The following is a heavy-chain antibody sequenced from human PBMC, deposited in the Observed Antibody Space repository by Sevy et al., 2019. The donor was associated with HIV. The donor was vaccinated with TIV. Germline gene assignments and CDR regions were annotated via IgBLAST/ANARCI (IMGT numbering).Heavy chain of an antibody. V-gene: IGHV3-64D*06. D-gene: IGHD2-15*01. CDR2: ISSNGGST. Sequence: GGSLRLSCSASGFTFSSYAMHWVRQAPGKGLEYVSAISSNGGSTYYADSVKGRFTISRDNSKNTLYLQMSSLRAEDTAVYYCVNDSYSTWDYYYYMDVWGKGTTVTVSS. CDR3: VNDSYSTWDYYYYMDV. CDR1: GFTFSSYA. J-gene: IGHJ6*03.